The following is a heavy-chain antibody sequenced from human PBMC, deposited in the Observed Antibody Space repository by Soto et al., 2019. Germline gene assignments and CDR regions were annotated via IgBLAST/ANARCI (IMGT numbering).Heavy chain of an antibody. CDR3: AKDRSGYGFDY. CDR2: ISGSGGST. Sequence: GGSLRLSCAASGFTFSSYAMGWVRXAPGKGLEWVSAISGSGGSTYYADSVKGRFTISRDNAKNSLYLQMNSLRAEDTALYYCAKDRSGYGFDYWGQGTLVTVS. CDR1: GFTFSSYA. D-gene: IGHD5-12*01. J-gene: IGHJ4*02. V-gene: IGHV3-23*01.